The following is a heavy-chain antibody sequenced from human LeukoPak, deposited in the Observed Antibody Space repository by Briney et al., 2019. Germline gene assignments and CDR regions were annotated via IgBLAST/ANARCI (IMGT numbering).Heavy chain of an antibody. Sequence: GESLKISCKGSGYSFTTYWIAWVRQMPGKGLEWMGIIYPGDSDTRYSPSFQGQVTISADESISTAYLQWSSLKASDTAMYYCARTYCGGDCYYSYFDYWGQGTLVTVSS. J-gene: IGHJ4*02. V-gene: IGHV5-51*01. CDR1: GYSFTTYW. CDR2: IYPGDSDT. D-gene: IGHD2-21*02. CDR3: ARTYCGGDCYYSYFDY.